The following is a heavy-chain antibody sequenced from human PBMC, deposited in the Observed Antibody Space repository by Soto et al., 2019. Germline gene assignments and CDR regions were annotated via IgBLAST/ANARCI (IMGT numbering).Heavy chain of an antibody. Sequence: QVQLVESGGGVVQPGRSLRLSCAASGFTFSSYGMHWVRQAPGKGLEWVAVISYDGSNKYYADSVKGRFPISRDNSKNTLYLQMNSLRAEDTAVYYCAKVFRSGGQSYWYFDLWGRGTLVTVSS. CDR1: GFTFSSYG. CDR2: ISYDGSNK. V-gene: IGHV3-30*18. J-gene: IGHJ2*01. CDR3: AKVFRSGGQSYWYFDL. D-gene: IGHD2-15*01.